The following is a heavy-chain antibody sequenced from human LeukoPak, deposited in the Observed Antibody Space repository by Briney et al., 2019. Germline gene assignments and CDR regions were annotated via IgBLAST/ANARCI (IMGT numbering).Heavy chain of an antibody. CDR1: GGTFSSYA. J-gene: IGHJ4*02. CDR3: ARGGGSYSFDY. D-gene: IGHD1-26*01. CDR2: IIPIFGTA. V-gene: IGHV1-69*05. Sequence: GASVKVSCKASGGTFSSYAISWVRQAPGQGLEWTGGIIPIFGTANYAQKFQGRVTITTDESTSTAYMELSSLRSEDTAVYYCARGGGSYSFDYWGQGTLVTVSS.